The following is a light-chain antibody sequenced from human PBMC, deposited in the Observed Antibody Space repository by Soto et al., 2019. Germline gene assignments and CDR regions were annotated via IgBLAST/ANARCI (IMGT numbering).Light chain of an antibody. Sequence: QAALTQPASVSGSPGQTIAISCTGIRTKIDGFDYVSWYQQHPGQAPQLIIYDVYNLPSRTSHRFSGSNSGDTASLTISGLQAEDDSYYYCTPYISSPPLHDSGTGTK. J-gene: IGLJ1*01. V-gene: IGLV2-14*03. CDR2: DVY. CDR3: TPYISSPPLHD. CDR1: RTKIDGFDY.